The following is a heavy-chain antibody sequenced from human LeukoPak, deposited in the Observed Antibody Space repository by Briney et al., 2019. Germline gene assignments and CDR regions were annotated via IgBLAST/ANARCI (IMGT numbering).Heavy chain of an antibody. D-gene: IGHD3-3*01. Sequence: GGSLRLSCAASGFTFSSYAMHWVRQAPGKGLEWVAVISYDGSNKYYADSVKGRFTISRDNSKNTLYLQMNSLRAEDTAVYYCARARYDFWSGYYPYNWFDPWGQGTLVTVSS. CDR2: ISYDGSNK. CDR3: ARARYDFWSGYYPYNWFDP. CDR1: GFTFSSYA. J-gene: IGHJ5*02. V-gene: IGHV3-30-3*01.